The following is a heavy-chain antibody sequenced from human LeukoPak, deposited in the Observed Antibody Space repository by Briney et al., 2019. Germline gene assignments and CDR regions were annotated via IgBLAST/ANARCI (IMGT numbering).Heavy chain of an antibody. Sequence: PSETLSLTCAVSGYSVSSGYYWGWIRQPPGKGLEWIGNIHHSGSTYYNPSLKSRVTISVDTSKNQFSLKLSSVTAADTAVYYCARALGIAAAGVYNYGVDVWGKGTTVTVSS. CDR2: IHHSGST. J-gene: IGHJ6*04. V-gene: IGHV4-38-2*01. CDR1: GYSVSSGYY. D-gene: IGHD6-13*01. CDR3: ARALGIAAAGVYNYGVDV.